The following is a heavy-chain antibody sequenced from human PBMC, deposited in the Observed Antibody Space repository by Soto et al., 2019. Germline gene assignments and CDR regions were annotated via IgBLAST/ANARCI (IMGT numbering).Heavy chain of an antibody. D-gene: IGHD2-2*01. V-gene: IGHV1-69*13. Sequence: SVKVSCKASGGTFSSYAISWVRQAPGQGLEWMGGIIPIFGTANYAQKFQGRVTITADESTSTAYMELSSLRSEDTAVYYCARVGDCSSTSCRPLGAFDIWGQGTMVTVSS. J-gene: IGHJ3*02. CDR2: IIPIFGTA. CDR1: GGTFSSYA. CDR3: ARVGDCSSTSCRPLGAFDI.